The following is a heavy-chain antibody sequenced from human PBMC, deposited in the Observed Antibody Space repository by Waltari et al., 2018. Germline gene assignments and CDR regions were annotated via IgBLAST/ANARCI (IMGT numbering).Heavy chain of an antibody. CDR1: GFTFSSYR. V-gene: IGHV3-21*01. Sequence: EVQLVESGGGLVKHGGSMRLCCAASGFTFSSYRMTWARQAPGKGLVWVSSISSSSSYIYYADSVKGRFTISRDNAKNSLYLQRNSLRAEDTAVYYCAIKVSTDAFDIWGQGTMVTVSS. J-gene: IGHJ3*02. CDR2: ISSSSSYI. CDR3: AIKVSTDAFDI. D-gene: IGHD1-20*01.